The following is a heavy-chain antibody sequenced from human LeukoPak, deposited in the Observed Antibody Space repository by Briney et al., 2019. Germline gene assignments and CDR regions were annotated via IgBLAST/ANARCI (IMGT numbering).Heavy chain of an antibody. J-gene: IGHJ4*02. V-gene: IGHV5-51*01. Sequence: GESLRISCKGSGYTFSSYWIGGVRQLPGKGLEWMGIIYPGDSDTRYSPSLQGQVTISVDTSIGTAYLQWSSLKASDTAIYYCARQNDFRLDYWGQGTLVTVSS. CDR3: ARQNDFRLDY. CDR1: GYTFSSYW. D-gene: IGHD3-3*01. CDR2: IYPGDSDT.